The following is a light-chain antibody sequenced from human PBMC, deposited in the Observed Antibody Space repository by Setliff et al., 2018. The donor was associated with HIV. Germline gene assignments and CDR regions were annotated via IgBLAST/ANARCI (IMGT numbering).Light chain of an antibody. CDR3: QVWDSSSDHPGYV. CDR1: NIGSKS. J-gene: IGLJ1*01. Sequence: SYALTQPPSVSVAPGKTARITCGGNNIGSKSVHWYQQKPGQAPVLVIYYDSDRPSGIPERFSSSNSGNTAALTISWVEAGDEADYYCQVWDSSSDHPGYVFGTGTKVTVL. V-gene: IGLV3-21*04. CDR2: YDS.